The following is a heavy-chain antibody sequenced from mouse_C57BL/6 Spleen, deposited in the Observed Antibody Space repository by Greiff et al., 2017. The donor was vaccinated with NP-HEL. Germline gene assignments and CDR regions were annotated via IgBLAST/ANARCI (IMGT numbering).Heavy chain of an antibody. Sequence: EVQRVESGGGLVQPGGSLSLSCAASGFTFTDYYMSWVRQPPGKALEWLGFIRNKANGYTTEYSASVKGRFTISRDNSQSILYLQMNALRAEDSATYYCARSYDYDYFDYWGQGTTLTVSS. CDR1: GFTFTDYY. CDR2: IRNKANGYTT. D-gene: IGHD2-4*01. CDR3: ARSYDYDYFDY. V-gene: IGHV7-3*01. J-gene: IGHJ2*01.